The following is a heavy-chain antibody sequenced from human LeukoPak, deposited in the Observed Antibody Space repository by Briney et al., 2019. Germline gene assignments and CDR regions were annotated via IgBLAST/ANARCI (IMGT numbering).Heavy chain of an antibody. D-gene: IGHD4-23*01. J-gene: IGHJ4*02. Sequence: PGGSLRLSCAASGFTVSSNYMSWVRQAPGKGLEWVSVIYSGGSTYYADSVKGRFTISRDNSKNTLYLQVNSLRAEDTAVYYCASGGNPYYFDYWGQGTLVTVSS. CDR1: GFTVSSNY. V-gene: IGHV3-66*01. CDR2: IYSGGST. CDR3: ASGGNPYYFDY.